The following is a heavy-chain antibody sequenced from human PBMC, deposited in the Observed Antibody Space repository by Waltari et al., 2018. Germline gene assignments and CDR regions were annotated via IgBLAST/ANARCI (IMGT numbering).Heavy chain of an antibody. CDR2: IIPSFGTA. CDR1: GYTFTSYA. J-gene: IGHJ3*02. V-gene: IGHV1-69*01. D-gene: IGHD1-26*01. CDR3: ATLTLGAQPGAFDS. Sequence: QVQLVQSGSELKKPGASVKVSCKASGYTFTSYAMNWVRQAPGQGLEWMGGIIPSFGTANYAQKFQGRVTITADESTSTAYMELSSLRSEDTAVYYCATLTLGAQPGAFDSWGQGTMVTVSS.